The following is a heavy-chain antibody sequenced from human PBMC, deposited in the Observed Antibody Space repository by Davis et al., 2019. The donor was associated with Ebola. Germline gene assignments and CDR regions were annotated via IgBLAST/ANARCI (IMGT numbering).Heavy chain of an antibody. CDR3: AKLESYGY. V-gene: IGHV3-30*18. CDR2: ISYDGSNK. CDR1: GFTFSSYG. J-gene: IGHJ4*02. D-gene: IGHD1-26*01. Sequence: GESLKISCAASGFTFSSYGMHWVRPAPGKGLEWVAVISYDGSNKYYADSVKGRFTISRDNSKNTLYLQMNSLRAEDTAVYYCAKLESYGYWGQGTLVTVSS.